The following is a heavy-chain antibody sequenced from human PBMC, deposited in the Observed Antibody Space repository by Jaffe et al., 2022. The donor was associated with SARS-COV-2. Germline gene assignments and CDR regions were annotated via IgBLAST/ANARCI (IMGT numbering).Heavy chain of an antibody. J-gene: IGHJ3*02. D-gene: IGHD2-2*01. CDR2: INHSGST. V-gene: IGHV4-34*01. CDR1: GGSFSGYY. CDR3: ARAGGSTSWRLGAFDI. Sequence: QVQLQQWGAGLLKPSETLSLTCAVYGGSFSGYYWSWIRQPPGKGLEWIGEINHSGSTNYNPSLKSRVTISVDTSKNQFSLKLSSVTAADTAVYYCARAGGSTSWRLGAFDIWGQGTMVTVSS.